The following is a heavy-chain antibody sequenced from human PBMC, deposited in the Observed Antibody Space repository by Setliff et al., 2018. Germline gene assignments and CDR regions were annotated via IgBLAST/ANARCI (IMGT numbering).Heavy chain of an antibody. J-gene: IGHJ4*02. D-gene: IGHD6-13*01. CDR3: TTAPLAAASTC. CDR2: IKSKTDGGTT. V-gene: IGHV3-15*01. Sequence: ASVRLSCAASGFTFSNAWMSWVRQAPGKGLEWVGRIKSKTDGGTTDYAAPVKGRFTISRDDSKNTLYLQMNSLKTEDTAVYYCTTAPLAAASTCWGQGTLVTVSS. CDR1: GFTFSNAW.